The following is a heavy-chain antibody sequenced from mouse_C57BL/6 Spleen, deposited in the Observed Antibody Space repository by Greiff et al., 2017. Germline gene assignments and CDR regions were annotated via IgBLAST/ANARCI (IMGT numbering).Heavy chain of an antibody. Sequence: QVQLQQSGAELVKPGASVKLSCKASGYTFTSYWMHWVKQRPGQGLEWIGMIHPNSGSTNYNEKFKSKATLTVDKSSSTAYMQLSSLTSEDSAVYYCARSDYYGSSYGAWFAYWGQGTLVTVAA. CDR2: IHPNSGST. CDR3: ARSDYYGSSYGAWFAY. CDR1: GYTFTSYW. J-gene: IGHJ3*01. V-gene: IGHV1-64*01. D-gene: IGHD1-1*01.